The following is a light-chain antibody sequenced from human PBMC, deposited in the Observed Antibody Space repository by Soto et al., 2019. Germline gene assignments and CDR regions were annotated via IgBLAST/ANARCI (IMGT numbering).Light chain of an antibody. CDR1: QSLSSSY. Sequence: EIVLTQSPGTLSLSPGEGATLSCRASQSLSSSYLAWYQQKPGQAPRLLIYGASSRATGIPDRFSGSGSGTDFTLTISRLEPEDFAVYYCQQYVISPLTFGGGTKVDIK. CDR2: GAS. CDR3: QQYVISPLT. V-gene: IGKV3-20*01. J-gene: IGKJ4*01.